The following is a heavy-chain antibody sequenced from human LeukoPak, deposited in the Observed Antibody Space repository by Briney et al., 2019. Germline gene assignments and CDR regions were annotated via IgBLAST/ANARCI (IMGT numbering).Heavy chain of an antibody. J-gene: IGHJ3*02. V-gene: IGHV3-30*04. Sequence: PGRSLRLSCAASGFTFSSYVMHWVRQAPGKGLEWVAIISYDGSNEYYADSVKGRFTISRDNSKDTLYLQMNSLRAADTAVYYCARGDLHYHDSTRRGFDIWGQGTKVTVSS. D-gene: IGHD3-10*01. CDR2: ISYDGSNE. CDR3: ARGDLHYHDSTRRGFDI. CDR1: GFTFSSYV.